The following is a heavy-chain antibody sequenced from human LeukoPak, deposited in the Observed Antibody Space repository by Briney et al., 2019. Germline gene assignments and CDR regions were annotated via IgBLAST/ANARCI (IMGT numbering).Heavy chain of an antibody. D-gene: IGHD3-22*01. V-gene: IGHV5-51*01. CDR2: IYPGDSDT. Sequence: HGESLQISCKGSGYIFTSYWIGWVRQVPGKGLEWMGIIYPGDSDTRYSPSFQGQVTISADKSISTAYLQWSSLKASDTAMYYCARVQHDSSGYTPYDAFDIWGQGTMVTVSS. CDR3: ARVQHDSSGYTPYDAFDI. J-gene: IGHJ3*02. CDR1: GYIFTSYW.